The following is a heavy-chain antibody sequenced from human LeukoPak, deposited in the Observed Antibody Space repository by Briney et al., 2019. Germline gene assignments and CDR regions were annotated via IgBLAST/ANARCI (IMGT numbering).Heavy chain of an antibody. CDR1: GDTFKKYA. D-gene: IGHD6-19*01. CDR2: IIPVFGTP. V-gene: IGHV1-69*05. Sequence: ASVKVSCKASGDTFKKYAIYRVRQAPGQGLEWLGGIIPVFGTPNYAQKFQGRVTISTDESTTTGYMQLSSLKSEDTAVYYCARGGAEAVAGSLDFWGQGTLVTVSS. CDR3: ARGGAEAVAGSLDF. J-gene: IGHJ4*02.